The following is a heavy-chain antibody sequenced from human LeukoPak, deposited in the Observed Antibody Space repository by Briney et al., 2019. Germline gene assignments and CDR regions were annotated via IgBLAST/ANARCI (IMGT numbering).Heavy chain of an antibody. CDR1: GYSIISDYF. D-gene: IGHD3-9*01. Sequence: SETLSLTCTVSGYSIISDYFWGWIRQPPGKGLEWIGTIYHSGSTYYSPSLKSRVTISVDTSKNQFSLKLSSVTAADTAVYYCARTYLYYDILTGYYFPDDYWGQGTLVTVSS. CDR2: IYHSGST. V-gene: IGHV4-38-2*02. CDR3: ARTYLYYDILTGYYFPDDY. J-gene: IGHJ4*02.